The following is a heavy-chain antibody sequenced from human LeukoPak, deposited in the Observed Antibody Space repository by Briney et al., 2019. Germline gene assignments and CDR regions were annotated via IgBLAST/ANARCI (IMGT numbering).Heavy chain of an antibody. CDR2: ISGSGGST. CDR1: GFTFSSYA. J-gene: IGHJ4*02. V-gene: IGHV3-23*01. Sequence: GGSLRLSCAASGFTFSSYAMSWVRQAPGKGLEWVSAISGSGGSTYYADSVKGRFTICRDNSKNTVHLQMNSLRAEDTAVYYCASLLNNGEGAFDYWGQGTLVTVSS. D-gene: IGHD1-14*01. CDR3: ASLLNNGEGAFDY.